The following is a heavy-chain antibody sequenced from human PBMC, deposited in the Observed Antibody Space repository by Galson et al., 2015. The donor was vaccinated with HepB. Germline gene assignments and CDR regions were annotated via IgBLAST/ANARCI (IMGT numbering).Heavy chain of an antibody. Sequence: SLRLSCAASGFTFSETYMTWIRQAPGKGLEGISYITSSGGLSYYADSMEGRFTISRDNAKNSVYLQINSLRAEDTAVYYCASRGFYGSLDNWGQGTLVTVSS. CDR3: ASRGFYGSLDN. CDR2: ITSSGGLS. V-gene: IGHV3-11*01. J-gene: IGHJ4*02. CDR1: GFTFSETY. D-gene: IGHD6-25*01.